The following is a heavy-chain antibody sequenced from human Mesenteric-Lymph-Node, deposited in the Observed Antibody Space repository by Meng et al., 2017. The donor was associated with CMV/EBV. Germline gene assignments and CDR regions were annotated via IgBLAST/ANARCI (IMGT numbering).Heavy chain of an antibody. Sequence: GGSLRLSCAASGFTFSNYAMTWVRQAPGKGLEWVSAIRGNGETTYYADSVKGRFTFSRDNSKRTMYLQMNSLTADDTAVYYCARDVRGFFDYWGQGTLVTVSS. CDR2: IRGNGETT. CDR3: ARDVRGFFDY. CDR1: GFTFSNYA. D-gene: IGHD3-16*01. J-gene: IGHJ4*02. V-gene: IGHV3-23*01.